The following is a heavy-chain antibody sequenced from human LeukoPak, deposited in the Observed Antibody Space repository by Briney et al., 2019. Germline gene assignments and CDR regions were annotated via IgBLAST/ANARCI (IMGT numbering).Heavy chain of an antibody. V-gene: IGHV3-23*01. D-gene: IGHD5-12*01. J-gene: IGHJ4*02. Sequence: PGGSLRLSCAGSGFTFQTYAMTWVRQPPGKGLEWVSVIGPSGAVTHYAESVKGRFTISRDNSKNTLYLQMNSLRVEDTAIYFCAKYGSGYAPNFDYWGQGTLVTVSS. CDR2: IGPSGAVT. CDR1: GFTFQTYA. CDR3: AKYGSGYAPNFDY.